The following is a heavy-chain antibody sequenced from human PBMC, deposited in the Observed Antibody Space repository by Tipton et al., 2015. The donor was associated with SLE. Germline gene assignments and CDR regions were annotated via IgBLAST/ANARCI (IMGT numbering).Heavy chain of an antibody. CDR1: GFTFSIYA. Sequence: SLRLSCAASGFTFSIYAMHWVRQAPGKGLEWVAVISYDGSNKYYADSVKGRFTISRDNSKNTLYLEMNSLRAEDTAVYYCARDLGIALYGMDVWGQGITVTVSS. CDR3: ARDLGIALYGMDV. J-gene: IGHJ6*02. D-gene: IGHD6-13*01. V-gene: IGHV3-30*04. CDR2: ISYDGSNK.